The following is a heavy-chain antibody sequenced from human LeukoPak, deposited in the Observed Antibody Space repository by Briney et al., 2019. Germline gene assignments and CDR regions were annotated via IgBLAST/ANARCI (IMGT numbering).Heavy chain of an antibody. Sequence: PSETLSLTCSVAGGSIRNYYWSWIRQPPQKGLEWIGYIFYTRATIYSPSLESRVFISVDTSKNQLSLNLTSVTAADTAIYYCARHDDYPGFGRGFDPWGQGTLVIVSS. D-gene: IGHD1-1*01. CDR2: IFYTRAT. J-gene: IGHJ5*02. V-gene: IGHV4-59*08. CDR3: ARHDDYPGFGRGFDP. CDR1: GGSIRNYY.